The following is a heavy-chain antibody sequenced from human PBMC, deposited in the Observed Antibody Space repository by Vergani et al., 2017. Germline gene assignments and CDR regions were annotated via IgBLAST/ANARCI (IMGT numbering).Heavy chain of an antibody. J-gene: IGHJ4*02. CDR3: AKDSGSSTSCLIDY. CDR1: GFTFDDYA. V-gene: IGHV3-9*01. Sequence: ELQRVESGGGLVQPGRSLRLSCAASGFTFDDYAMHLVRQAPGKGLEWVSGISWNIGSIGYADSVKGRFTISRDNAKNSLYLQMNSLRAEDTALYYCAKDSGSSTSCLIDYWGQGTLVTVSS. D-gene: IGHD2-2*01. CDR2: ISWNIGSI.